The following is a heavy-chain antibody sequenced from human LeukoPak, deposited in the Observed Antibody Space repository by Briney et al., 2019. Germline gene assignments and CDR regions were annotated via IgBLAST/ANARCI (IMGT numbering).Heavy chain of an antibody. CDR3: ARSRDGYKELDY. J-gene: IGHJ4*02. CDR1: GGSINSGSYY. D-gene: IGHD5-24*01. CDR2: IYTSGST. Sequence: SQTLSLTCTVSGGSINSGSYYWSWIRQPAGKGLEWIGRIYTSGSTNYNPSLKSRVTISVDTSKNQFSLKLSSVTAADTAVYYCARSRDGYKELDYWGQGTLVTVSS. V-gene: IGHV4-61*02.